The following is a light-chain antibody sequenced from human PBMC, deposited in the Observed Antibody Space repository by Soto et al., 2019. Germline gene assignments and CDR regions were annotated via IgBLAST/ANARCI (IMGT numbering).Light chain of an antibody. Sequence: DIQRTQSPSSLSAALGYGVARTGRTSQTINNYLNWYQQKPGKAPKLLIYAASTLQSGVPSRFSGSGSGTDFTLTISCLQSEDFATYYCQQYYSYPRTFGQGTKVDIK. V-gene: IGKV1-39*01. J-gene: IGKJ1*01. CDR1: QTINNY. CDR3: QQYYSYPRT. CDR2: AAS.